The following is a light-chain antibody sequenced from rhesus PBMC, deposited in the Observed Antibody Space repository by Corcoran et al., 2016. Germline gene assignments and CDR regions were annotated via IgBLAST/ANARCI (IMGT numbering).Light chain of an antibody. Sequence: DIQMTQSPSSLSASVGDTVTITCRASQRISSWLAWYQQKPGKAPKLLIYKASSLQSGVPSRFSGRGSGTDFHLTISSLQSEDFATYYCQQYSSSSFTFGPGTKLDIK. CDR1: QRISSW. V-gene: IGKV1-22*01. CDR2: KAS. CDR3: QQYSSSSFT. J-gene: IGKJ3*01.